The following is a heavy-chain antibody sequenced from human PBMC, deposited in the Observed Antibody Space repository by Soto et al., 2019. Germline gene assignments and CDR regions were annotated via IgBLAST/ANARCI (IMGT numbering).Heavy chain of an antibody. J-gene: IGHJ5*02. CDR3: AGQPYNSRFDP. D-gene: IGHD1-1*01. Sequence: SETLSLTCTVSGGSISSGGFHWNWIRQHPGKGLEWIGYIYYSGSTYYNPSLKSRVTISVDTSRNQFSLKLSSVTVADTAVYYCAGQPYNSRFDPWGQGTLVTVSS. CDR2: IYYSGST. V-gene: IGHV4-31*03. CDR1: GGSISSGGFH.